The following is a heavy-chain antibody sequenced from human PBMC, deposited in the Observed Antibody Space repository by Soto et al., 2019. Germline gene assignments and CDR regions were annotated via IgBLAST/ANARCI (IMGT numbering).Heavy chain of an antibody. CDR2: IIPIFGTA. Sequence: ASVKVSCKASGGTFSSYAISWVRQAPGQGLEWMGGIIPIFGTANYAQKLQGRVTITADESTSTAYMELSSLRSEDTAVYYCAREVRMADYYGSGSYPTWFDPWGQGTLVTVSS. D-gene: IGHD3-10*01. V-gene: IGHV1-69*13. J-gene: IGHJ5*02. CDR1: GGTFSSYA. CDR3: AREVRMADYYGSGSYPTWFDP.